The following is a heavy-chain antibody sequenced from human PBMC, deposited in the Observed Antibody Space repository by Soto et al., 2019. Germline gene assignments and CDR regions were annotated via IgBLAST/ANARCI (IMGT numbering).Heavy chain of an antibody. J-gene: IGHJ3*02. D-gene: IGHD6-13*01. CDR2: IYTSGST. V-gene: IGHV4-4*07. CDR3: ARGLEGQQVGAFDI. CDR1: GGSISSYY. Sequence: QVQLQESGPGLVKPSETLSLTCTVSGGSISSYYWSWIRQPAGKGLEWIGRIYTSGSTNYNPSLKSRVTMSVDTSKNQFSLQLSSVTAADTAVYYCARGLEGQQVGAFDIWGQGTMVTVSS.